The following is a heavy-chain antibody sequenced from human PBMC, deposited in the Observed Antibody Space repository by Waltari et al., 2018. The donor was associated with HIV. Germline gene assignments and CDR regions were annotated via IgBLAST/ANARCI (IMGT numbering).Heavy chain of an antibody. CDR2: MSYDGKT. CDR1: GFDVGYYD. Sequence: VQLVESGGAVVQSGGSRSLSCGVSGFDVGYYDLHWVRQAPGKGLEWVGVMSYDGKTYFSDDVKGRFTMSRDTSKNTMFLQMDRLKIDDRAVYYCARDLNMLYHGSGFDYWGPGTPVTV. CDR3: ARDLNMLYHGSGFDY. D-gene: IGHD3-10*01. V-gene: IGHV3-30*03. J-gene: IGHJ4*02.